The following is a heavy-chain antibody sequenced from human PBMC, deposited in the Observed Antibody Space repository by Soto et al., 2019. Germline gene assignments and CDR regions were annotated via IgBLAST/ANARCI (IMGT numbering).Heavy chain of an antibody. CDR3: ARLRVDYYDSSGYLATFDY. J-gene: IGHJ4*02. V-gene: IGHV4-59*07. CDR2: IYYSGST. D-gene: IGHD3-22*01. Sequence: TLSLTCTVSGGSISSYYWSWIRQPPGKGLEWIGYIYYSGSTNYNPSLKSRVTISVDTSKNQFSLKLSSVTAADTAVYYCARLRVDYYDSSGYLATFDYWGQGTLVTVSS. CDR1: GGSISSYY.